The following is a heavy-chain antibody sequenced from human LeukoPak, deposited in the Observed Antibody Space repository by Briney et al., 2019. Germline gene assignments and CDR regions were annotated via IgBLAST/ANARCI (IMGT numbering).Heavy chain of an antibody. CDR3: ARDPTVTSFDY. CDR1: GFTVSSNY. D-gene: IGHD4-17*01. J-gene: IGHJ4*02. V-gene: IGHV3-66*01. CDR2: IYSGGST. Sequence: GGSLRLSCAASGFTVSSNYMSWVRQAPGKGLEWVSIIYSGGSTFYADSVKGRFTISRDNSKNTLYLQMNSLRAEDTAVYYCARDPTVTSFDYWGQGTLVTVS.